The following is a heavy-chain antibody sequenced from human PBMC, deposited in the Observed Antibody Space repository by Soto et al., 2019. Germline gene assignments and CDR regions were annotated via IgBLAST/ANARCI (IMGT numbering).Heavy chain of an antibody. J-gene: IGHJ6*02. D-gene: IGHD3-10*01. V-gene: IGHV3-33*01. Sequence: GGSLRLSCAASGFTFSSYGMHWARQAPGKGLEWVAVIWYDGSNKYYADSVKGRFTISRDNSKNTLYLQMNSLRAEDTAVYYCARRLGITMVRGVYYYYGMDVWGQGTTVTVSS. CDR2: IWYDGSNK. CDR3: ARRLGITMVRGVYYYYGMDV. CDR1: GFTFSSYG.